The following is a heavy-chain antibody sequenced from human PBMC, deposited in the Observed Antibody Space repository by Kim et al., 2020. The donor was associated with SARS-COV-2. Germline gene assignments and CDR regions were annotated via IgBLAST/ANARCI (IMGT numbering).Heavy chain of an antibody. CDR3: ARDFVPDIVGSLEGWFDP. CDR1: GFTFSSYS. V-gene: IGHV3-21*01. CDR2: ISSSSSYI. D-gene: IGHD5-12*01. J-gene: IGHJ5*02. Sequence: GGSLRLSCAASGFTFSSYSMNWVRQAPGKGLEWVSSISSSSSYIYYADSVKGRFTISRDNAKNSLYLQMNSLRAEDTAVYYCARDFVPDIVGSLEGWFDPWGQGTLVTVSS.